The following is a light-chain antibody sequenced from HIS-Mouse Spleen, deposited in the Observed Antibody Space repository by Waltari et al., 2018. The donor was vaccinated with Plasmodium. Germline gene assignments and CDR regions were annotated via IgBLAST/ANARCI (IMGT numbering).Light chain of an antibody. CDR1: SGSIASHY. CDR2: EDN. Sequence: NFMLTPPHSVSESPGKTVTISCTGSSGSIASHYVQWYQQRPGSAPTTVIYEDNQRPSGVPDRFSGSIDSSSNSASLTISGLKTEDEADYYCQSYDSSNRWVFGGGTKLTVL. CDR3: QSYDSSNRWV. V-gene: IGLV6-57*02. J-gene: IGLJ3*02.